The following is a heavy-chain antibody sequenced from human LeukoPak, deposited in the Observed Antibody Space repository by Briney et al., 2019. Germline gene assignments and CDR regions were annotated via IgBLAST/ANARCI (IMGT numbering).Heavy chain of an antibody. V-gene: IGHV3-33*08. CDR1: GFTFSSYG. CDR3: ARDDYGDGPGDY. Sequence: GGSLRLSCAASGFTFSSYGMHWVRQAPGKGLEWVAVIWYGGSNKYYADSVKGRFTISRDNSKNTLYLQMNSLRAEDTAVYYCARDDYGDGPGDYWGQGTLVTVSS. D-gene: IGHD4-17*01. CDR2: IWYGGSNK. J-gene: IGHJ4*02.